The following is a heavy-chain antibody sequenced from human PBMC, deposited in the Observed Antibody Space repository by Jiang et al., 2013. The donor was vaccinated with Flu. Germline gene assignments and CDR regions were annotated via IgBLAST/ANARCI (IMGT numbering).Heavy chain of an antibody. D-gene: IGHD3-10*01. CDR3: AXDFGPGWFGEFFDY. CDR2: INAGNGNT. J-gene: IGHJ4*02. Sequence: CGAEVKKPGASVKVSCKASGYTFTSYAMHWVRQAPGQRLEWMGWINAGNGNTKYSQKFQGRVTITRDTSASTAYMELSSLRSEDTAVYYCAXDFGPGWFGEFFDYWGQGTLVTVSS. V-gene: IGHV1-3*01. CDR1: GYTFTSYA.